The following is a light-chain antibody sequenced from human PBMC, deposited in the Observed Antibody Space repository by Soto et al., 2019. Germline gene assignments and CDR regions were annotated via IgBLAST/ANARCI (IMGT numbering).Light chain of an antibody. CDR3: QQYNNXPLT. J-gene: IGKJ4*01. CDR2: GTS. V-gene: IGKV3-15*01. CDR1: QRVSSN. Sequence: EIIMTQSPATLSVSPGGIATLSCRASQRVSSNLACYQQKPGQAPRLLIYGTSTRATGIPPMFSGSGSGTDLTHTISSLQSSAFSVYFCQQYNNXPLTFGGGT.